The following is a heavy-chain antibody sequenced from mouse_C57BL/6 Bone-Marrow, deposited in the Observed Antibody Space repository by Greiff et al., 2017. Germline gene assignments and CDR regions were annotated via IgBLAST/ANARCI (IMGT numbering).Heavy chain of an antibody. CDR2: IDPETGGT. D-gene: IGHD2-5*01. V-gene: IGHV1-15*01. J-gene: IGHJ3*01. CDR3: TRSYYSNFFAY. Sequence: QVQLQQSGAELVRPGASVTLSCTASGYTFTDYEMHWVQQTPVHGLEWIGAIDPETGGTAYTQKFKGKALLTADKASSTAYMELRSLTSEDSAVYYCTRSYYSNFFAYWGQGTLVTVSA. CDR1: GYTFTDYE.